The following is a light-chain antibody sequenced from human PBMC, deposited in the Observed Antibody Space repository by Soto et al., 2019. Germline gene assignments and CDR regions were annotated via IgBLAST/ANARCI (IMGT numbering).Light chain of an antibody. Sequence: QSVLTQPPSASGTPGQRVTISCSGSSSNIGSNPVNWYQQLPGTAPKLLIYNNNQRPSGVPDRFSGSKSATSASLAISGLQSEDEADYYCAAWDDSLNGVVFGGGTKLTVL. CDR1: SSNIGSNP. CDR2: NNN. V-gene: IGLV1-44*01. CDR3: AAWDDSLNGVV. J-gene: IGLJ2*01.